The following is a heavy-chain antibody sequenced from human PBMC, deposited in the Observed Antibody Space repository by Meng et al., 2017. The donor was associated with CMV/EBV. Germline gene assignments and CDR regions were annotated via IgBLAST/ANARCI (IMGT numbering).Heavy chain of an antibody. J-gene: IGHJ4*02. CDR3: ARIAAAGRFDY. D-gene: IGHD6-13*01. CDR2: IYWDDDK. V-gene: IGHV2-5*02. Sequence: QIPVKELLPTLVNPTQTLTLTCTFAGFSLSTSGVGVGWIRQPPGKALEWLALIYWDDDKRYSPSLKSRLTITKDTSKNQVVLTMTNMDPVDTATYYCARIAAAGRFDYWGQGTLVTVSS. CDR1: GFSLSTSGVG.